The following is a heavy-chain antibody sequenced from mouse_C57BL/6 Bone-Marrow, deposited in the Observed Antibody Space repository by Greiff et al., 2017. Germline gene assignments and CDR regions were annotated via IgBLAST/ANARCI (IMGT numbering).Heavy chain of an antibody. CDR1: GFTFSSYG. Sequence: EVKLMESGGDLVKPGGSLKLSCAASGFTFSSYGMSWVRQTPDKRLEWVATISSGGSYTYYQDSVKGRFTISRDNAKNTLYLQMSSLKSEDTAMYYCAREDYYGSMFAYWGQGTLVTVSA. CDR3: AREDYYGSMFAY. V-gene: IGHV5-6*01. J-gene: IGHJ3*01. CDR2: ISSGGSYT. D-gene: IGHD1-1*01.